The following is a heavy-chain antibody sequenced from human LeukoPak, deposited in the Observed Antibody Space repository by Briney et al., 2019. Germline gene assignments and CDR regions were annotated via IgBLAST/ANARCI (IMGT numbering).Heavy chain of an antibody. V-gene: IGHV3-23*01. D-gene: IGHD6-25*01. Sequence: GGSLRLSCAASGFSVTSSAMSWVRQAPGKGLEWVSSFSQYDDRTYYADSVKGRFTISRDSSKNTVYLQMNRLRADDTALYYCAKALATNRFSGYDYWGQGTLVTVSS. J-gene: IGHJ4*02. CDR2: FSQYDDRT. CDR1: GFSVTSSA. CDR3: AKALATNRFSGYDY.